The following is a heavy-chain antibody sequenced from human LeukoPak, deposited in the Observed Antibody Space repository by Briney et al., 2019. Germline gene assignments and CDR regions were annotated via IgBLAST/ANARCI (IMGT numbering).Heavy chain of an antibody. V-gene: IGHV4-39*07. D-gene: IGHD5-18*01. CDR2: IYYSGST. Sequence: PSETLSLTCTVSGGSISSSSYYWGWIRQPPGKGLEWIGSIYYSGSTYYNPSLKSRVTISVDTSKNQFSLKLSSVTAADTAVYCGAREPIQLWLVRKLGWFDPWGQGTLVTVSS. J-gene: IGHJ5*02. CDR3: AREPIQLWLVRKLGWFDP. CDR1: GGSISSSSYY.